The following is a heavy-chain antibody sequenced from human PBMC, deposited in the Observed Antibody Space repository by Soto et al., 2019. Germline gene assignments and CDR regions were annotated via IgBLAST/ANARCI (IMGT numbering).Heavy chain of an antibody. CDR3: ARDRQSSGWLDAFDI. J-gene: IGHJ3*02. V-gene: IGHV3-53*04. CDR2: IFTGGST. CDR1: GFTVSSNY. Sequence: EVQLVESAGGLVQPGGSLRLSCAASGFTVSSNYMSWVRQAPGKGLEWVSVIFTGGSTYYADSVKGRFTISRHSSMNTVYLQMDSLRAEDTAVYYCARDRQSSGWLDAFDIWGQGTMVTVSS. D-gene: IGHD6-19*01.